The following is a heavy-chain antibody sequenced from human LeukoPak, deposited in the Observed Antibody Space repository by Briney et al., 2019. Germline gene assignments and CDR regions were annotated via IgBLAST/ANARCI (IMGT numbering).Heavy chain of an antibody. CDR3: TTVPDYVWGSYRVNFDY. CDR2: IKSKTDGGTT. J-gene: IGHJ4*02. V-gene: IGHV3-15*01. Sequence: GSLRLSCAASGFTFSNAWMSWVRQAPGKGLEWVGRIKSKTDGGTTDYAAPVKGRFTISRDDSKNTLYLQMNSLKTEDTAVYYCTTVPDYVWGSYRVNFDYWGQGTLVTVSS. CDR1: GFTFSNAW. D-gene: IGHD3-16*02.